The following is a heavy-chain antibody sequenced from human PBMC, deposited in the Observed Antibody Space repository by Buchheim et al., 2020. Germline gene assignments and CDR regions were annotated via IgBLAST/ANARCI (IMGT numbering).Heavy chain of an antibody. Sequence: EVQLVESGGGLVQPGRSLRLSCTASGFTFGDYAMSWVRQAPGKGLEWVANIKEDGSEKYYVDSVKARFSISRDNAKNSVYLQMNSLRAEDTAMYYCARGRGYFYSNEDNWPDPWGQGTL. CDR3: ARGRGYFYSNEDNWPDP. CDR2: IKEDGSEK. V-gene: IGHV3-7*01. D-gene: IGHD1-1*01. CDR1: GFTFGDYA. J-gene: IGHJ5*02.